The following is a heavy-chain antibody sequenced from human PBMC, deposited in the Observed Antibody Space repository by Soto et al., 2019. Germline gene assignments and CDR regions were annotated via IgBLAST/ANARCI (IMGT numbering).Heavy chain of an antibody. CDR3: ARGRRYGSGSYLYYYYYMDV. V-gene: IGHV1-8*01. CDR1: GYTFTSYD. Sequence: ASVKVSCKASGYTFTSYDINWVRQATGQGLEWMGWMNPNSGNTGYAQKFQGRVTMTRNTSISTAYMELSSLRSEDTAVYYCARGRRYGSGSYLYYYYYMDVWGKGTTVTVS. CDR2: MNPNSGNT. J-gene: IGHJ6*03. D-gene: IGHD3-10*01.